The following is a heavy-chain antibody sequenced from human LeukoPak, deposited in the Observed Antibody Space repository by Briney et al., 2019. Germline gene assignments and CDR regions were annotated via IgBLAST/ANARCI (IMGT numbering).Heavy chain of an antibody. D-gene: IGHD6-19*01. CDR3: ARDSGWTFDS. Sequence: GGSLRLSCAASGFTISDYWMSWVRQAPGKGLEWVANINEDGSEKNYVDSVRGRFTVSRDNAKNSVYLQMNSLGVEDTAIYYCARDSGWTFDSWGQGTLVTVSS. CDR2: INEDGSEK. CDR1: GFTISDYW. V-gene: IGHV3-7*01. J-gene: IGHJ4*02.